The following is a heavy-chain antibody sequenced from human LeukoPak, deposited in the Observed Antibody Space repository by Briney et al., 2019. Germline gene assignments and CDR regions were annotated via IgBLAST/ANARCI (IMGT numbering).Heavy chain of an antibody. J-gene: IGHJ4*02. V-gene: IGHV1-2*02. Sequence: ASVKVSCKASGYTFTGYYMHWVRQAPGQGLEWMGWINPNSGGTNYAQKFQGRVTMTTDTSTSTAYMELRSLRSDDTAVYYCARGEGSYDFWSGPWDYWGQGTLVTVSS. CDR1: GYTFTGYY. CDR3: ARGEGSYDFWSGPWDY. CDR2: INPNSGGT. D-gene: IGHD3-3*01.